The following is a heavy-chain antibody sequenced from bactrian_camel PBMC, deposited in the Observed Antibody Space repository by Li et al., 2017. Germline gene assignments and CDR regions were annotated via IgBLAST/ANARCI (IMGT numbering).Heavy chain of an antibody. Sequence: QLVESGGGSVRAGGSLRLSCVKSGSIGSPYKEFCFGWFRQRPGEEREGVASVYTGDERAYYDDSVQGRFTISHDSAKNIVYLDIDNLEPTDSGTYYCAADYCGGTLGWIGLRRQPYPFWGQGTQVTVS. V-gene: IGHV3S66*01. CDR3: AADYCGGTLGWIGLRRQPYPF. D-gene: IGHD1*01. J-gene: IGHJ4*01. CDR2: VYTGDERA. CDR1: GSIGSPYKEFC.